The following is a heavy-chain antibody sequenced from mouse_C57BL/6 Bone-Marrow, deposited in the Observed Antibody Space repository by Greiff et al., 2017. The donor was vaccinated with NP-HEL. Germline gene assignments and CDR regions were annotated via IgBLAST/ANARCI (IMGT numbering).Heavy chain of an antibody. V-gene: IGHV1-81*01. J-gene: IGHJ4*01. CDR2: IYPRSGNT. CDR1: GYTFTSYG. CDR3: ARYDWYAMDY. D-gene: IGHD2-13*01. Sequence: VKVVESGAELARPGASVKLSCKASGYTFTSYGISWVKQRTGQGLEWIGEIYPRSGNTYYNEKFKGKATLTADKSSSTAYMELRSLTSEDSAVYFCARYDWYAMDYWGQGTSVTVSS.